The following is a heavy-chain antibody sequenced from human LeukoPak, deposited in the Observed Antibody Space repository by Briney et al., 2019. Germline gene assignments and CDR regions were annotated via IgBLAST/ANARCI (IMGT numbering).Heavy chain of an antibody. J-gene: IGHJ3*02. V-gene: IGHV3-7*01. CDR3: ARDRWLQYDAFDI. Sequence: GGSLRLSCAASGFTFSSYWMSWVRQAPGKGLEWVANIKQDGSEKYYVDSVKGRFTISRDNAKNSLYLQMNSLRAEDTAVYYCARDRWLQYDAFDIWGQGSMVTVSS. CDR2: IKQDGSEK. CDR1: GFTFSSYW. D-gene: IGHD5-24*01.